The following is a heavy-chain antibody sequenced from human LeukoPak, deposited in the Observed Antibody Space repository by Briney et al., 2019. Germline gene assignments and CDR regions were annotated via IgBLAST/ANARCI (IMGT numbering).Heavy chain of an antibody. J-gene: IGHJ4*02. CDR3: ARDRHSSGWAKFDY. Sequence: ASVKVSCKASGYTFSKYGISWLRQAPGQGLEWLGWISVYNDNTKYARKLQGRVTMTRDTSTSTVYMELSSLRSEDTAVYYCARDRHSSGWAKFDYWGQGTLVTVSS. D-gene: IGHD6-19*01. CDR1: GYTFSKYG. V-gene: IGHV1-18*01. CDR2: ISVYNDNT.